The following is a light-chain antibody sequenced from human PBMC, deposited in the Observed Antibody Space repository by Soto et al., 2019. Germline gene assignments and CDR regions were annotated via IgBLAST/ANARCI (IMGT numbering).Light chain of an antibody. CDR2: EVT. V-gene: IGLV2-14*01. J-gene: IGLJ3*02. CDR3: LSHTGSRTL. Sequence: QSALTQPASVSGSAGQSITISCSGTMRDVGAYNLVSWYQQHPGTAPKLIIFEVTTRPSGVSDRFSGSRSGNTASLTISGLQAEDEADYYCLSHTGSRTLFGGGTKLTVL. CDR1: MRDVGAYNL.